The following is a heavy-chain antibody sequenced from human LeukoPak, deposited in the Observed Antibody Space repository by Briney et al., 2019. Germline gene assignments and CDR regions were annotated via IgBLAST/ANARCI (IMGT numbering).Heavy chain of an antibody. CDR2: IYYSGST. CDR3: ARTYGSGSYYNYP. J-gene: IGHJ5*02. Sequence: SETPSLTCTVSGGSISSYYWSWIRQPPGKGLEWIGYIYYSGSTNYNPSLKSRVTISVDTSKNQFSLKLSSVTAADTAVYYCARTYGSGSYYNYPWGQGTLVTVSS. CDR1: GGSISSYY. V-gene: IGHV4-59*08. D-gene: IGHD3-10*01.